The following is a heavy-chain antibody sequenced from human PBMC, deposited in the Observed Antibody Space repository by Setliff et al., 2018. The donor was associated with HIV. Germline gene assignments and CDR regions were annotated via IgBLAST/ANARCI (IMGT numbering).Heavy chain of an antibody. V-gene: IGHV3-21*01. CDR1: GFTFSSYS. CDR3: TRDLNSRHYYMDV. Sequence: GGSLRLSCAASGFTFSSYSMNWVRQAPGKGLEWVSSISIIGTSMYYADSVKGRFTISRDNAKNSLYLQMNSLRAEDTAVYYCTRDLNSRHYYMDVWGKGTTVTVSS. CDR2: ISIIGTSM. J-gene: IGHJ6*03.